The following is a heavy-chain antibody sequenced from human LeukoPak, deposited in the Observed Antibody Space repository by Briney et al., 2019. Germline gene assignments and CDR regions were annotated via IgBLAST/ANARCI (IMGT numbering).Heavy chain of an antibody. CDR3: ARDVSARYCSSTSCYFDY. CDR1: GFTFSSYG. CDR2: IRYDGSNK. V-gene: IGHV3-30*02. J-gene: IGHJ4*02. D-gene: IGHD2-2*01. Sequence: GGSLRLSCAASGFTFSSYGMHWVRQAPGKGLEWVAFIRYDGSNKYYADSVKGRFTISRDNSKNTLYLQMNSLRAEDTAVYYCARDVSARYCSSTSCYFDYWGQGTLVTVSS.